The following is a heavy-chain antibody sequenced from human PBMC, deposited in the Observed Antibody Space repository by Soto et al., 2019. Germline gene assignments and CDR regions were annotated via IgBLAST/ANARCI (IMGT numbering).Heavy chain of an antibody. D-gene: IGHD4-17*01. CDR2: IYYSGST. CDR3: ASHYGGYHRNWFDP. CDR1: GGSISSYY. V-gene: IGHV4-59*01. Sequence: SETLSLTCTVSGGSISSYYWSWIRQPPGKGLEWIGYIYYSGSTNYNPSLKSRVTISVDTSKNQFSLKLSSVTAADTAVYYCASHYGGYHRNWFDPWGQGTLVTVSS. J-gene: IGHJ5*02.